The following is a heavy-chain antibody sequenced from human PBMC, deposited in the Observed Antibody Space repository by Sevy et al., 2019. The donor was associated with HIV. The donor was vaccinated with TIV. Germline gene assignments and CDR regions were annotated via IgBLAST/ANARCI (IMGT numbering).Heavy chain of an antibody. J-gene: IGHJ5*02. CDR2: INHSGST. V-gene: IGHV4-34*01. CDR3: ARSPPIVVVPGAPSWFDP. D-gene: IGHD2-2*01. Sequence: SETLSLTCAVHGGSFSGYYWNWIRQPPGKGLEWIGEINHSGSTNYNPSLKSRVTISVDTSKNQFSLKLSSVTAADTAVYYCARSPPIVVVPGAPSWFDPWGQGTLVTVSP. CDR1: GGSFSGYY.